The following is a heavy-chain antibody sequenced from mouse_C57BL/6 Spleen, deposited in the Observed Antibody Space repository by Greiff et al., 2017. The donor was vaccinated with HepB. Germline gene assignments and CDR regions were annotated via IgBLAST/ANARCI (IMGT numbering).Heavy chain of an antibody. CDR3: ARRVYYDYDRGYYFDY. Sequence: QVQLQQSGAELVRPGTSVKVSCKASGYAFTNYLLEWVKQRPGQGLEWIGVINPGSGGTNYNEKFKGKATLTADKSSSTAYMQLSSLTSEDSAVYFCARRVYYDYDRGYYFDYWGQGTTLTVSS. V-gene: IGHV1-54*01. D-gene: IGHD2-4*01. CDR2: INPGSGGT. CDR1: GYAFTNYL. J-gene: IGHJ2*01.